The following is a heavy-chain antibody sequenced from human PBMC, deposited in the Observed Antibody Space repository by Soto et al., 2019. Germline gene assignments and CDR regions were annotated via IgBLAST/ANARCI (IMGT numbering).Heavy chain of an antibody. CDR3: ALGGGNNYLAYFDP. J-gene: IGHJ5*02. D-gene: IGHD1-26*01. V-gene: IGHV1-3*01. Sequence: ASVKVSCKASGYLFTTYAIHWVRQAPGQTPEWMGWINAGNGNTKFTEKFHRRVTITTDRSASTAYMELASLSSEDTAVYYCALGGGNNYLAYFDPWGQGTLVTVSS. CDR2: INAGNGNT. CDR1: GYLFTTYA.